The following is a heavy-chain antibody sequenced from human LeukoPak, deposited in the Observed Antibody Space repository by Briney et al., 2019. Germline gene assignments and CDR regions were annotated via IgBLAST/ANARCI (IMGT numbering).Heavy chain of an antibody. J-gene: IGHJ6*03. CDR3: ARQHDSYYYYYIDV. V-gene: IGHV4-38-2*01. CDR1: GYSISNGYY. CDR2: LYHSDSA. Sequence: SETLSLTCAVSGYSISNGYYWVWIRPPPGRGLEWIGSLYHSDSAYYNTSLRSRVSMSVDTSKNPFSLTLSFVTAADTAVYYCARQHDSYYYYYIDVWGSGTTVTVSS.